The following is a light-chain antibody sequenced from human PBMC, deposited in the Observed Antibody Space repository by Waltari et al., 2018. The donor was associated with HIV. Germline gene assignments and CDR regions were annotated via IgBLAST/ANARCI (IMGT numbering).Light chain of an antibody. J-gene: IGKJ2*01. CDR3: QQYDNWPPYT. CDR1: QSVRSN. V-gene: IGKV3-15*01. Sequence: EIVMTQSPATLSVSPGERATISCRASQSVRSNYAWYQQKPGRAPRLLIYCASTRATGIPAEFSGSGSGTEFTLTISSLLAEDFAVYYCQQYDNWPPYTFGQGTKLEIK. CDR2: CAS.